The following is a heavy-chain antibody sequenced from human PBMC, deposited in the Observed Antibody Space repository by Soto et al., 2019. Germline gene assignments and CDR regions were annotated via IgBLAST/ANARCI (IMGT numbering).Heavy chain of an antibody. CDR2: IIPIFGTA. CDR1: AGTFSIYA. D-gene: IGHD1-7*01. CDR3: ARGGTTYYYYYGMDV. V-gene: IGHV1-69*13. J-gene: IGHJ6*02. Sequence: YAVKVSCTAYAGTFSIYAISWVRQAPGQGLERMGWIIPIFGTANYAQKFKGRVTITADESTSTAYMELSSLRSEDTAVYYCARGGTTYYYYYGMDVWGQGITVTISS.